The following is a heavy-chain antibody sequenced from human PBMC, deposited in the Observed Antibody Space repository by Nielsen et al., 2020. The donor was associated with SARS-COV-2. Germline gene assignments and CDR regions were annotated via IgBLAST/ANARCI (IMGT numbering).Heavy chain of an antibody. CDR1: GYSFTTYA. D-gene: IGHD6-13*01. Sequence: ASVKVSCKASGYSFTTYAMNWVRQAPGQGLEWMGIINPSGGSTSYAQKFQGRVTMTRDTSTSTVYMELSSLRSEDTAVYYCARNIAAAIDYWGQGTLVTVSS. CDR3: ARNIAAAIDY. V-gene: IGHV1-46*01. CDR2: INPSGGST. J-gene: IGHJ4*02.